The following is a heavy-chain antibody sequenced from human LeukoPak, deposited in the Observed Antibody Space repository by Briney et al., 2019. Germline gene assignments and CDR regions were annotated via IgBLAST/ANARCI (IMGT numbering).Heavy chain of an antibody. J-gene: IGHJ3*02. CDR2: INRNSGST. V-gene: IGHV1-8*02. Sequence: GASVKLSCKASGYTFTSYDMNWVRQATGQGLEWMGWINRNSGSTCYAETVKGRVTITRDTSKSTVYMDMNSLRADDTAVYYCARNLWFGESSDAFDMWGQGTMVTVS. D-gene: IGHD3-10*01. CDR3: ARNLWFGESSDAFDM. CDR1: GYTFTSYD.